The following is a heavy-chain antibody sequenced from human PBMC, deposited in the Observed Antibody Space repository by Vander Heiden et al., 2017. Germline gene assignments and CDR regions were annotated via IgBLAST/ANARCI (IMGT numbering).Heavy chain of an antibody. J-gene: IGHJ2*01. V-gene: IGHV4-4*07. CDR1: GGSISSYY. CDR3: ARARVYCSSTSCRVGYFDL. D-gene: IGHD2-2*01. CDR2: IYTSGST. Sequence: QVQLQESGPGLVKPSETLSPTCTVSGGSISSYYWSWIRQPAGKGLEWIGRIYTSGSTNYNPSLKSRVTMSVDTSKNQFSLKLSSVTAADTAVYYCARARVYCSSTSCRVGYFDLWGRGTLVTVSS.